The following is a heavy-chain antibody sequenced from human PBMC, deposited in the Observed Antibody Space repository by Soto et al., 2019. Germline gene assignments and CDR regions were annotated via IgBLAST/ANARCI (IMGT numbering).Heavy chain of an antibody. Sequence: SETLSLTCTVSGGSISSGGYYWSWIRQHPGKGLEWIGYIYYSGSTYYNPSLKSRVTISVDTSKNQFSLKLSSVTAADTAVYYCARRSYFSGSYYNTIFVDWGQGTLVNVA. CDR1: GGSISSGGYY. CDR3: ARRSYFSGSYYNTIFVD. CDR2: IYYSGST. J-gene: IGHJ4*02. V-gene: IGHV4-31*03. D-gene: IGHD3-10*01.